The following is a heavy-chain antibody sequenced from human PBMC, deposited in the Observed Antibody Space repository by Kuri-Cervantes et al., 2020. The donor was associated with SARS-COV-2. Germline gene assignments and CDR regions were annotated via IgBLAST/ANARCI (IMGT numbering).Heavy chain of an antibody. D-gene: IGHD1-14*01. CDR1: GDSFSSYS. CDR3: ARAQTVLNWFDP. CDR2: ISAYNGNT. V-gene: IGHV1-18*01. Sequence: ASVKVSCKASGDSFSSYSFNWVRQAPGQGLEWMGWISAYNGNTNYAQKLQGRVTMTTDTSTSTAYMELRSLRSDDTAVYYCARAQTVLNWFDPWGQGTLVTVSS. J-gene: IGHJ5*02.